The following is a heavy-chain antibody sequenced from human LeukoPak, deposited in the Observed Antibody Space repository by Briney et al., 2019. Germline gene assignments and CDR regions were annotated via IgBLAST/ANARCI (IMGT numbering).Heavy chain of an antibody. CDR3: ASQSGKLRSEGY. CDR2: INQDGSEK. Sequence: PGGSLRLSCAASGFTFSSYWMSWVCQAPGKGLEWVANINQDGSEKNSVDSVKGRFTLSRDNAKNSLYLQMNSLRAEDTAVYYCASQSGKLRSEGYWGQGTLVTVSS. D-gene: IGHD3-3*01. V-gene: IGHV3-7*01. CDR1: GFTFSSYW. J-gene: IGHJ4*02.